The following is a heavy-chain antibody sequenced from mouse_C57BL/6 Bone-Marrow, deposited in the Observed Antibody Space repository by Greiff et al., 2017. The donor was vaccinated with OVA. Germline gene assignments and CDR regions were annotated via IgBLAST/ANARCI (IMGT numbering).Heavy chain of an antibody. V-gene: IGHV1-76*01. D-gene: IGHD4-1*01. Sequence: QVQLQQSGAELVRPGASVKLSCKASGYTFTDYYINWVKQRPGQGLEWIARIYPGSGNTYYNEKFKGKATLTAEKSSSTAYMQLSSLTSEDSAVYFCALTGTRRAWFAYWGQGTLVTVSA. CDR3: ALTGTRRAWFAY. CDR1: GYTFTDYY. J-gene: IGHJ3*01. CDR2: IYPGSGNT.